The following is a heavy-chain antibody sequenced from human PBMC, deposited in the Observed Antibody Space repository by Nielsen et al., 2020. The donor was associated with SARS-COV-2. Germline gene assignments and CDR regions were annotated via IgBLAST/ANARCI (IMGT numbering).Heavy chain of an antibody. Sequence: ASVKVSCKTSADTFTGYYMHWVRQAPGQGLEWIGWINPNSGGTDYAQKFQGRVTMTWATSISTVYMELTSDDTAVYYCARARATIFGLVMSYGMDVWGQGTTVAVSS. CDR1: ADTFTGYY. V-gene: IGHV1-2*02. J-gene: IGHJ6*02. CDR2: INPNSGGT. D-gene: IGHD3/OR15-3a*01. CDR3: ARARATIFGLVMSYGMDV.